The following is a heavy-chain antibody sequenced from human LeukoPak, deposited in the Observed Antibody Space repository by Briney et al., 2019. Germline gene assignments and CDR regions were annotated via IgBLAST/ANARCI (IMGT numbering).Heavy chain of an antibody. CDR2: IYHSGST. CDR1: GGSISSGGYY. D-gene: IGHD1-1*01. V-gene: IGHV4-30-2*01. Sequence: TSQTLSLTCTVSGGSISSGGYYWSWIRQPPGEGLEWIGYIYHSGSTYYNPSLKSRVTISVDRSKNQFSLKLSSVTAADTSVYYCARAESFLEPSKSDAFDIWGQGTMVTVSS. CDR3: ARAESFLEPSKSDAFDI. J-gene: IGHJ3*02.